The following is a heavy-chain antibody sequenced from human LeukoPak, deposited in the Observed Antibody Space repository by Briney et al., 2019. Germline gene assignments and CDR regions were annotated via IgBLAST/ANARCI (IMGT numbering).Heavy chain of an antibody. CDR2: ISGSGDSK. CDR1: GLTFSTSA. V-gene: IGHV3-23*01. CDR3: AKDLRYCSSTICYYSGMNV. J-gene: IGHJ6*02. D-gene: IGHD2-21*01. Sequence: GGSLRLSCAASGLTFSTSAMNWVRQVPGKGPEWLAAISGSGDSKSHADSVKGRFTISRDNSKNTLYLQMNSLRADDTAVYFCAKDLRYCSSTICYYSGMNVWGQRTTVTVSS.